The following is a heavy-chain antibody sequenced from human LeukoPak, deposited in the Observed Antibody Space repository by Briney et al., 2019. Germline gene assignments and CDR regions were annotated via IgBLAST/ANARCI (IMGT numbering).Heavy chain of an antibody. J-gene: IGHJ4*02. V-gene: IGHV5-10-1*01. CDR2: IDPIDSYT. D-gene: IGHD5-18*01. CDR3: ARARVDTAMADFGY. Sequence: HGESLKISCKASGYRVPSYWITWVRQMPGKGLEWMGGIDPIDSYTTHSPSFQGHVTISADKSIATVYLQWSSLKASDTAMYYCARARVDTAMADFGYWGQGTLVTVSS. CDR1: GYRVPSYW.